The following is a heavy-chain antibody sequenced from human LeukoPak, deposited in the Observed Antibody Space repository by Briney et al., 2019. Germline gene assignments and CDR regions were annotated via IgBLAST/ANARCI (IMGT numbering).Heavy chain of an antibody. Sequence: SETLSLTCTVSGGSISSYYWGWIRQPPGKGLEWIGSIYYSGSTYYNPSLKSRVTISVDTSKNQFSLKLSSVTAADTAVYYCARQVLLWFGEKYYFDYWGQGTLVTVSS. CDR2: IYYSGST. CDR1: GGSISSYY. V-gene: IGHV4-39*01. J-gene: IGHJ4*02. CDR3: ARQVLLWFGEKYYFDY. D-gene: IGHD3-10*01.